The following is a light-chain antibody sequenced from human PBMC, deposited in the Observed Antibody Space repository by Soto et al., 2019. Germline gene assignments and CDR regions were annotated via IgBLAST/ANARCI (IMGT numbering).Light chain of an antibody. V-gene: IGKV3-20*01. CDR3: QQYGSSHLT. CDR1: QSVSSSY. J-gene: IGKJ4*01. CDR2: GAS. Sequence: EIVLTQSPGTLSLSPGERATLSCRASQSVSSSYLAWYQQKPGQAPRLLIHGASSRATGIPDRFSGSGSGTDFTLTISRLEPEDFAVYYCQQYGSSHLTFGGGTKVDIK.